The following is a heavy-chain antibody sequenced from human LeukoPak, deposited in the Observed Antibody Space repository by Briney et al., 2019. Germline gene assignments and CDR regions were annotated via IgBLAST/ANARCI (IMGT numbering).Heavy chain of an antibody. Sequence: SETLSLTCAVSGGSISSGGYSWSWIRQPPGKGLEWIGYIYHSGSTYYNPSPKSRVTISVDRSKNQFSLKLSSVTAADTAVYYCARGGAYYYDSSGYMFDYWGQGTLVTVSS. CDR3: ARGGAYYYDSSGYMFDY. J-gene: IGHJ4*02. CDR2: IYHSGST. CDR1: GGSISSGGYS. D-gene: IGHD3-22*01. V-gene: IGHV4-30-2*01.